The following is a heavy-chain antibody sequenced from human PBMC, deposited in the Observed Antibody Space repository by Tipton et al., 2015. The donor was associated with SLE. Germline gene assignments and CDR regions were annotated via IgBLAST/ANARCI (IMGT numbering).Heavy chain of an antibody. CDR1: GFTFRSYA. CDR2: ISSNRGST. V-gene: IGHV3-64*02. CDR3: ATRSYHPLKG. D-gene: IGHD3-10*01. Sequence: SLRLSCAASGFTFRSYAMHWVRQAPGKGLEYVSAISSNRGSTYYADSVKGRFTISRDNSKNTLYLQMGSLRAEDTAVYYCATRSYHPLKGWGQGTLVTVSS. J-gene: IGHJ4*02.